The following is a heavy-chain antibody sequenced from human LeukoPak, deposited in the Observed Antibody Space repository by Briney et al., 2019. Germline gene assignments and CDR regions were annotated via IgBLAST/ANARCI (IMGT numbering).Heavy chain of an antibody. CDR2: ISAYNGNR. Sequence: ASVKVSCKASGYTFTSYGISWVRQAPGQGLEWMGWISAYNGNRNYAQKLQGRVTMTTDTSTSTAYMELRSLRSDDTAVYYCARDVVVVPAADKYYYYSYMDVWGKGTTVTVSS. CDR1: GYTFTSYG. D-gene: IGHD2-2*01. V-gene: IGHV1-18*01. J-gene: IGHJ6*03. CDR3: ARDVVVVPAADKYYYYSYMDV.